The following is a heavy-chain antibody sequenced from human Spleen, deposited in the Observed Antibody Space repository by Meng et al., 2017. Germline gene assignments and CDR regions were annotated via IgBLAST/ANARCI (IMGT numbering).Heavy chain of an antibody. CDR2: IFHSGST. D-gene: IGHD5-12*01. V-gene: IGHV4-34*11. CDR3: ARAKGARGYSGYVFDY. Sequence: GSLRLSCVVSGGSFSDYYWSWIRQPPGKGLEWIGYIFHSGSTNYNPSLKSRVTISGDTSKNQFSLNLSSVTAADTAVYYCARAKGARGYSGYVFDYWGQGTLVTVSS. CDR1: GGSFSDYY. J-gene: IGHJ4*02.